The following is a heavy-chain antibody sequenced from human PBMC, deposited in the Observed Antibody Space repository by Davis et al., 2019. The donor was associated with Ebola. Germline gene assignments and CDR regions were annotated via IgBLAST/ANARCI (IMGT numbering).Heavy chain of an antibody. J-gene: IGHJ5*02. D-gene: IGHD6-19*01. CDR1: GGTFSSYA. V-gene: IGHV1-69*13. CDR2: IIPIFGTA. CDR3: AREIRSGWGFDP. Sequence: SVKVSCKASGGTFSSYAISWVRQAPGQGLEWMGGIIPIFGTANYAQKFQGRVTITADESTSTAYMELSSLRSEDTAVYYCAREIRSGWGFDPWGQGTLVTVSS.